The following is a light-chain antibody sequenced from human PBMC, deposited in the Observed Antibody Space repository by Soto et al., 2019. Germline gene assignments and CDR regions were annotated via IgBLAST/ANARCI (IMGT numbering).Light chain of an antibody. CDR1: QSVSSSY. J-gene: IGKJ2*01. CDR3: QQYGSSPNT. CDR2: GAS. V-gene: IGKV3-20*01. Sequence: EIVLTQSPGTLSLYPGERATLSCRASQSVSSSYLAWYQQKPGQAPRLLIYGASSRATGIPDRFSGSGSGTDFTLTISRLEPEDVAVYYCQQYGSSPNTFGQGTKLEIK.